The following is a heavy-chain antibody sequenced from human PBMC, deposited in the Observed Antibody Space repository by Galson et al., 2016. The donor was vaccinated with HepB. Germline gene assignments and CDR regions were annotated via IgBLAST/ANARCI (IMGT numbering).Heavy chain of an antibody. Sequence: SLRLSCAASGFIFSDYEMNWVRLALGKGLEWVAYISGSGYPLYNEGCVKGRFAISRDNAKNSLYLQMNSLTDEDTANYYCARDAASLNSPRFDYWGQGTLVTVSS. CDR1: GFIFSDYE. D-gene: IGHD4-23*01. V-gene: IGHV3-48*03. CDR2: ISGSGYPL. J-gene: IGHJ4*02. CDR3: ARDAASLNSPRFDY.